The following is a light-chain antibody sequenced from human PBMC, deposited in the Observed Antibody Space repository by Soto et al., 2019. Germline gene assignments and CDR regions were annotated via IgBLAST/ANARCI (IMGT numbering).Light chain of an antibody. V-gene: IGLV2-18*01. CDR1: SSDVGSYNR. J-gene: IGLJ2*01. CDR3: SLYTSSRRVV. CDR2: EVS. Sequence: QSVLTQPPSVSGSPGQSVTISCTGTSSDVGSYNRVSWYQQPPGTAHKLMIYEVSNRPSGVPDRFSGSKSGNTASLTISGLQAEDEAYYYCSLYTSSRRVVFGGGTKVTVL.